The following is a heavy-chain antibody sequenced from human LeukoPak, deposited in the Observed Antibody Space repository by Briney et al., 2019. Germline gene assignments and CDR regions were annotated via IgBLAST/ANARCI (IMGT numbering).Heavy chain of an antibody. CDR2: FSYSGST. V-gene: IGHV4-59*08. J-gene: IGHJ5*02. CDR3: ARRFDP. Sequence: SETLSLTCTVSGDSITSYNWNWIRQPPGKGLEWIGYFSYSGSTNYNPSLKSRVTILVDTSKNQFSLKLTSVTAADTAVYYCARRFDPWGQGTLVTVSS. CDR1: GDSITSYN.